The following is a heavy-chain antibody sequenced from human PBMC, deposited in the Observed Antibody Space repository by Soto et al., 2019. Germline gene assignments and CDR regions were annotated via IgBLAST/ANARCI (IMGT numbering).Heavy chain of an antibody. J-gene: IGHJ4*02. D-gene: IGHD2-15*01. Sequence: GGSLRLSCAASGFTFSSYAMSWVRQAPGKGLEWVSAISGSGGSTYYADSVKGRFTISRDNSKNTLYLQMNSLRAEDTAVYYCAKGGRYCSGGSCYSPYWGQGTLVTVSS. CDR2: ISGSGGST. CDR3: AKGGRYCSGGSCYSPY. CDR1: GFTFSSYA. V-gene: IGHV3-23*01.